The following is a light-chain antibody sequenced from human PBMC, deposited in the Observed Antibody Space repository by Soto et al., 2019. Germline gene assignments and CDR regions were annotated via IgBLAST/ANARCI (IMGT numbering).Light chain of an antibody. CDR1: SSDVGGYNY. CDR2: DVS. CDR3: SSYASSSTVYVV. Sequence: QSALTQPASVSGSPGQSITISCTGTSSDVGGYNYFSWYQQHPGKAPKLMIYDVSNRPSGVSIRYSGSKSGNTASLTISGLQAEDEADYYCSSYASSSTVYVVFGGGTKLTVL. V-gene: IGLV2-14*01. J-gene: IGLJ2*01.